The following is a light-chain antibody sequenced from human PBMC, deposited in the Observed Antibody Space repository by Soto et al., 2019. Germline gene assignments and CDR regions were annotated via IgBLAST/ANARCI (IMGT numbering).Light chain of an antibody. CDR3: QQYYETPFT. CDR1: QSVFYRSTKTNY. CDR2: WAS. J-gene: IGKJ4*01. V-gene: IGKV4-1*01. Sequence: DIVMTQSPDSLTVSLGERATISCKSSQSVFYRSTKTNYLGWYQQKPGQRPRLIIYWASTREIGVPDRFSGSGSRTDFTLTISSLQAEDAAIYYCQQYYETPFTFGGGTKVEI.